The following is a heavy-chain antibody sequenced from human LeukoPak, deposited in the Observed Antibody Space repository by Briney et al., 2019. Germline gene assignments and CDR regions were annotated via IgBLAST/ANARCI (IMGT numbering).Heavy chain of an antibody. D-gene: IGHD3-10*01. V-gene: IGHV4-59*01. Sequence: SETLSLTCTVSGGSIRSSYWSWIRQPPGKGLEWIGYLFYNGNTNYNSSLKSRATISVDTSKNQFSLKLNSLTAADTAVYFCARDQGWGDWYFDLWGRGTLVTVSS. CDR2: LFYNGNT. CDR1: GGSIRSSY. CDR3: ARDQGWGDWYFDL. J-gene: IGHJ2*01.